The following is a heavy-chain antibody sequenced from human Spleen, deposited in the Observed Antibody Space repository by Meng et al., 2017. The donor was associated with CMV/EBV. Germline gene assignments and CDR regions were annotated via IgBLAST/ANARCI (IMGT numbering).Heavy chain of an antibody. CDR2: IYIGGST. CDR3: AKGGGAAVPSTRYFDY. Sequence: GESLKISCAASGLTVSENYMSWVRQAPGKGLEWVSVIYIGGSTYYADSVKGRFTISRDNSKNTLYLQMNSLRPEDTAMYYCAKGGGAAVPSTRYFDYWGQGTLVTVSS. D-gene: IGHD2-21*01. V-gene: IGHV3-66*02. J-gene: IGHJ4*02. CDR1: GLTVSENY.